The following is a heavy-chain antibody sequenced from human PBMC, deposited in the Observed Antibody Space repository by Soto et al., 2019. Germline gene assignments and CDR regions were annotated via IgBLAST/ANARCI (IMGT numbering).Heavy chain of an antibody. CDR1: GDSFSSGDYY. D-gene: IGHD4-17*01. V-gene: IGHV4-30-4*01. CDR2: IYYSAST. CDR3: VRDNYGDYDY. Sequence: QVQLQESGPGLVKPSQTLSLTCTVSGDSFSSGDYYWSWIRQPPGKGLEWIGYIYYSASTHYNPSLRSRVTISLVTSKNQFSLKLSSVTAADTAVYYCVRDNYGDYDYWGPGTLVTVSS. J-gene: IGHJ4*02.